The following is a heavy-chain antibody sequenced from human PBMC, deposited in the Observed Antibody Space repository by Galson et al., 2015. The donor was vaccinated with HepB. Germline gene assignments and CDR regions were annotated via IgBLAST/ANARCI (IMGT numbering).Heavy chain of an antibody. V-gene: IGHV3-74*01. Sequence: SLRLSCAASGFTFSSYWMHWVRQAPGKGLVWVSRINSDGSSTSYADSVKGRFTISRDNAKNTLYLQMNSLRAEDTAVYYCARTRYCSSTSCKGLFDYWGQGTLVTVSS. J-gene: IGHJ4*02. CDR1: GFTFSSYW. CDR2: INSDGSST. CDR3: ARTRYCSSTSCKGLFDY. D-gene: IGHD2-2*01.